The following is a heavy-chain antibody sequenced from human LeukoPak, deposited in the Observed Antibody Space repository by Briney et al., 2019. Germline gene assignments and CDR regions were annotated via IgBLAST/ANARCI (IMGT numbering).Heavy chain of an antibody. CDR2: ISYDGSYK. CDR1: AFTFSSYA. V-gene: IGHV3-30*04. J-gene: IGHJ3*02. CDR3: ARPRDGYNWDAFDI. Sequence: PGGSLRLSCAAFAFTFSSYAMHWVRQAPGKGREWGAVISYDGSYKYYADSVKGRFTISRDNSKNTLYLQMNSLRAEDTAVYYCARPRDGYNWDAFDIWGQGTMVTVSS. D-gene: IGHD5-24*01.